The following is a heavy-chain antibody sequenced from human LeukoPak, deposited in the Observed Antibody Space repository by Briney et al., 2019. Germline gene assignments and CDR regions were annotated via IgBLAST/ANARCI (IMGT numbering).Heavy chain of an antibody. V-gene: IGHV1-69*06. D-gene: IGHD6-19*01. J-gene: IGHJ4*02. Sequence: SVKVSCKASGGTFSSYAISWVRQAPGQGLEWMGGIIPIFGTANYAQKFQGRVTITADKSTSTAYMELSSLRSEDTAVYYCAKDLSRSGWSLCFDYWGQGTLVTVSS. CDR2: IIPIFGTA. CDR3: AKDLSRSGWSLCFDY. CDR1: GGTFSSYA.